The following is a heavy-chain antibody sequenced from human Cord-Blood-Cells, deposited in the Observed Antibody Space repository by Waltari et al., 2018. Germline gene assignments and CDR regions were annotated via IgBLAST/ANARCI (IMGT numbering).Heavy chain of an antibody. V-gene: IGHV1-3*01. Sequence: QVQLVPSGAEVKKPGPSVAVSCKPSGYTFTSCAMHWVRYAPGHRLGWMGWSNAGNGNTKYSQQFQGRGTSTRDTCASKDYMGQGGLRSEDTAVYYCARGYDFWGGCLFDYRGQGTLVTVSS. CDR3: ARGYDFWGGCLFDY. CDR2: SNAGNGNT. CDR1: GYTFTSCA. D-gene: IGHD3-3*01. J-gene: IGHJ4*02.